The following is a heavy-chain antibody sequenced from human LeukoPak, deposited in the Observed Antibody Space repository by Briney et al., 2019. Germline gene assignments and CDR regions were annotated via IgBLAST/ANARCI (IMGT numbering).Heavy chain of an antibody. J-gene: IGHJ1*01. D-gene: IGHD2-15*01. CDR1: GYTFTSYG. CDR3: ASLYCSGGSCYREYFQH. V-gene: IGHV1-18*01. Sequence: ASVKVSCKASGYTFTSYGISWVRQAPGQGLEWMGWISAYNGNTNYAQKFQGRVTMTTDTSTSTAYMELRSLRSDDTAVYYCASLYCSGGSCYREYFQHWGQGTLVTVSS. CDR2: ISAYNGNT.